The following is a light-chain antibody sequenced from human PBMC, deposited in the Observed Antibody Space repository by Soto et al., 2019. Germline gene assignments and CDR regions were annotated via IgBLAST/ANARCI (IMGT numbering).Light chain of an antibody. CDR3: SSYTSSSLYV. J-gene: IGLJ1*01. CDR2: EVS. CDR1: SSDVGGYNY. Sequence: QSALTQPASVCVSPGQSITISCTGTSSDVGGYNYVSWYQQHPGKAPKLMIYEVSNRPSGVSNRFSGSKSGNTASLTISGLQAEDEADYYCSSYTSSSLYVFGTGTKVTVL. V-gene: IGLV2-14*01.